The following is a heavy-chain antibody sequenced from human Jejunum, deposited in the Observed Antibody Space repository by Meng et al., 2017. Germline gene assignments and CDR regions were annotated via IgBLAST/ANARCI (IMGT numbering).Heavy chain of an antibody. J-gene: IGHJ4*02. D-gene: IGHD3-3*01. CDR1: GFIFGDYY. V-gene: IGHV3-11*01. Sequence: QVQLVESGGGLVKPGGSLRLSCAASGFIFGDYYMSWVLQAPGKGLEWVSYISSSGDTKYYADSVKGRFTISRDNGKNSLYLQMNSLRPEDTAVYYCATRGIWQVSYRFDYWGQGTLVTAPQ. CDR3: ATRGIWQVSYRFDY. CDR2: ISSSGDTK.